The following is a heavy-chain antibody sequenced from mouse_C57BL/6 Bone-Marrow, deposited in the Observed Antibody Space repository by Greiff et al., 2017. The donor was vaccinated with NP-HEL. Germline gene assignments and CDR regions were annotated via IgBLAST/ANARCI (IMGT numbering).Heavy chain of an antibody. V-gene: IGHV1-81*01. J-gene: IGHJ2*01. CDR1: GYTFTSYG. Sequence: LQESGAELARPGASVKLSCKASGYTFTSYGISWVKQRTGQGLEWIGEIYPRSGNTYYNEKFKGKATLTADKSSSPAYMELRSLTSEDSAVYFCARSGPTAPDDWGQGTTLTVAS. CDR2: IYPRSGNT. D-gene: IGHD2-10*01. CDR3: ARSGPTAPDD.